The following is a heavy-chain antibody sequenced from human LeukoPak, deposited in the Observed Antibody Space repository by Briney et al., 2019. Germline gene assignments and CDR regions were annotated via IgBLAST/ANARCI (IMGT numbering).Heavy chain of an antibody. V-gene: IGHV1-69*01. J-gene: IGHJ6*02. Sequence: VKVSCKASGGTFSSYAISWVRQAPGQGLEWMGGIIPIFGTANYAQKFQGRVTITADESTSTAYMELSSLSSEDTAVYYCARDQPGGTAPDDYYYGMDVWGQGTTVTVSS. D-gene: IGHD2-2*01. CDR1: GGTFSSYA. CDR3: ARDQPGGTAPDDYYYGMDV. CDR2: IIPIFGTA.